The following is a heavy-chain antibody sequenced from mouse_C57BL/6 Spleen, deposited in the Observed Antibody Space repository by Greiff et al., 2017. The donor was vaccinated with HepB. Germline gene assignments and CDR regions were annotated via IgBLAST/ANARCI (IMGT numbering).Heavy chain of an antibody. CDR1: GYTFTSYW. CDR2: IYPSDSET. CDR3: ARGGGNYDY. V-gene: IGHV1-61*01. Sequence: VQLQQPGAELVRPGSSVKLSCKASGYTFTSYWMDWVKQRPGQGLEWIGNIYPSDSETHYNQKFKDKATLTVDKSSSTAYMQLSSLTYEDSAVYYCARGGGNYDYWGQGTTLTVSS. J-gene: IGHJ2*01. D-gene: IGHD2-1*01.